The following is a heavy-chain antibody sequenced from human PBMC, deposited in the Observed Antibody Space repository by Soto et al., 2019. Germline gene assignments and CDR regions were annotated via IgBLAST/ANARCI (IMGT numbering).Heavy chain of an antibody. Sequence: SVTLSLTCTVSGGSMNNIYWSWIRQSPEKGLEWVGYIYYNGNTNYNPSLKSRVTMSVDTSKNQFSLKLISVTSADTAVYFCARGGWAVDVWGRGTLVTDSS. CDR1: GGSMNNIY. CDR3: ARGGWAVDV. J-gene: IGHJ4*02. D-gene: IGHD6-19*01. V-gene: IGHV4-59*01. CDR2: IYYNGNT.